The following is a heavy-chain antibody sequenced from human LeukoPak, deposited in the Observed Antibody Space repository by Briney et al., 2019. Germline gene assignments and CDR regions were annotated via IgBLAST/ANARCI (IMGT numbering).Heavy chain of an antibody. CDR1: GFSLNTRGMS. J-gene: IGHJ4*02. CDR3: ARSPMGAAQFDY. D-gene: IGHD1-26*01. V-gene: IGHV2-70*01. CDR2: IDWDDDE. Sequence: SGPTLVNPTQTLTLTCTFSGFSLNTRGMSVSWSRQPPGKALEWLALIDWDDDEYYSTSLKTRLTISKDTSKNQVVLTMTNMDPVDTATYYCARSPMGAAQFDYWGQGTLVTVSS.